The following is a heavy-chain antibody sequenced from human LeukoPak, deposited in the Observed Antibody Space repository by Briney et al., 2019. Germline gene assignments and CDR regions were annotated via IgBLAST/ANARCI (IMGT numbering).Heavy chain of an antibody. CDR2: INPNSGGT. J-gene: IGHJ4*02. Sequence: ASVKVSCKASGYTFTAYYMHWVRQAPGQGLEWMGWINPNSGGTNSSQKFQDRVTLTRDMSISTAYMELGSLRSDDTAIYYCATAYYYDSSGGSYYFDYWGQGTLVTVSS. CDR3: ATAYYYDSSGGSYYFDY. D-gene: IGHD3-22*01. V-gene: IGHV1-2*02. CDR1: GYTFTAYY.